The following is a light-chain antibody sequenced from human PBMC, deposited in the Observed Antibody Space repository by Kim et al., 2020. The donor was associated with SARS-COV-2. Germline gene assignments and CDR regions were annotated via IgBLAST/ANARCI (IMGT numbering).Light chain of an antibody. CDR3: QQYGSSKT. Sequence: EIVLTQSPGTLSLSPGERATLSCRASQSVSNDFLAWYQQKPGRAPRLLIYDASSRVTGIPDRFSGSGSGTDFTLTVSRLEPEDFAVYYCQQYGSSKTFGQGTKLEIK. CDR1: QSVSNDF. V-gene: IGKV3-20*01. CDR2: DAS. J-gene: IGKJ2*01.